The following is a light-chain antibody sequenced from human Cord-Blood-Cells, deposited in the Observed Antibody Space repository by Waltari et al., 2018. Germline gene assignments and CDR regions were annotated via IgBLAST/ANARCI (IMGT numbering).Light chain of an antibody. CDR3: CSYAGSYTLV. CDR1: SSDVGGYNY. CDR2: DVS. J-gene: IGLJ2*01. Sequence: QSALTQPRSVSGTAGQSVTISCTGTSSDVGGYNYVSWYQQHPGEAPKLMIYDVSKRPSGFPDRFSGSQSGHPASLTFSALQAEDEADYYCCSYAGSYTLVFGGGTKLTVL. V-gene: IGLV2-11*01.